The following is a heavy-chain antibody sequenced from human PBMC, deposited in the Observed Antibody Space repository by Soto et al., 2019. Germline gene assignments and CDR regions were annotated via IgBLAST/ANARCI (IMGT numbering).Heavy chain of an antibody. CDR2: TNSDGTDS. J-gene: IGHJ5*02. CDR3: AKSLYYYDSSPFGH. V-gene: IGHV3-43D*04. Sequence: PRGSMGLSSAAAGFDFEDYAMHWVRPVPGKGLEWVSLTNSDGTDSYYMDSVKGRFTISRDNAKSTLYLQMDRLRPEDTALYFCAKSLYYYDSSPFGHGGPGTLVTVS. CDR1: GFDFEDYA. D-gene: IGHD3-22*01.